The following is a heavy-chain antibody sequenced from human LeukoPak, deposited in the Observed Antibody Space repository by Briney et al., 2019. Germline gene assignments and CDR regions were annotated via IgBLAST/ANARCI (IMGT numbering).Heavy chain of an antibody. V-gene: IGHV4-34*01. CDR3: ARLCGSSWYPSGLTRNSFDY. CDR1: GGSFSGYY. D-gene: IGHD6-13*01. CDR2: INHSGST. Sequence: KTSETLSLTCAVYGGSFSGYYWSWIRQPPGKGLEWIGEINHSGSTNYNPSLKSRVTISVDTSKNQFSLKLSSVTAADTAVYYCARLCGSSWYPSGLTRNSFDYWGQGTLVTVSS. J-gene: IGHJ4*02.